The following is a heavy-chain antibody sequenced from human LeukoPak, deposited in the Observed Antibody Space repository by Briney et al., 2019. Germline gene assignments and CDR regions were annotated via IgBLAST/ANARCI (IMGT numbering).Heavy chain of an antibody. J-gene: IGHJ4*02. Sequence: SETLSLTCAVSGGSISSSNWWSWVRPPPGKGLEWIGEIYHSGSTNYNPSLKSRVTISVDKSKNQFSLKLSSVTAADTAVYYCAREGRYDSSGYTYWGQGTLVTVSS. CDR1: GGSISSSNW. V-gene: IGHV4-4*02. CDR2: IYHSGST. D-gene: IGHD3-22*01. CDR3: AREGRYDSSGYTY.